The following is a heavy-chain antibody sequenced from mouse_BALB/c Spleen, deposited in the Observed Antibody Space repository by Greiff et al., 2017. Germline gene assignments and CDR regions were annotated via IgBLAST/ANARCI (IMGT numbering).Heavy chain of an antibody. D-gene: IGHD2-4*01. CDR2: INPYNGDT. CDR3: ARLRTMTYYFDY. CDR1: GYSFTGYF. J-gene: IGHJ2*01. V-gene: IGHV1-20*02. Sequence: EVQLQQSGPELVEPGASVKISCKASGYSFTGYFMNWVMQSHGKSLEWIGRINPYNGDTFYNQKFKGKATLTVDKSSSTAHMELRSLASEDSAVYYCARLRTMTYYFDYWGQGTTLTVSS.